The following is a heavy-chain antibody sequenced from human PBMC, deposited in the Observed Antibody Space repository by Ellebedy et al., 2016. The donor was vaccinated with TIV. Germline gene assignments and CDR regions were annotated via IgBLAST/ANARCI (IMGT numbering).Heavy chain of an antibody. CDR1: GFICSSYW. J-gene: IGHJ4*02. CDR2: IKQDGSVK. Sequence: GESLKISXAASGFICSSYWMHWVRQAPGKGLEWVANIKQDGSVKKYVDSVKGRFTISRDNGKNSLYLQMNSLRGEDTAVYYCAREVGGGGAYWGQGTLVTVSS. V-gene: IGHV3-7*01. D-gene: IGHD2-21*01. CDR3: AREVGGGGAY.